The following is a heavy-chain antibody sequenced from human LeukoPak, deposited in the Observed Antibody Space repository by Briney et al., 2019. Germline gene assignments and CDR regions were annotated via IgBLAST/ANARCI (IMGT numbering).Heavy chain of an antibody. CDR3: ARSILRYYFDSSGYYPYYFDY. D-gene: IGHD3-22*01. Sequence: PSGTLSLTCDVFGGSISSINWWSWVRPPPGKGLEWIGSIYYSGSTYYNPSLKSRVTISVDTSKNQFSLKLSSVTAADTAVYYCARSILRYYFDSSGYYPYYFDYWGQGMLVTVSS. CDR2: IYYSGST. J-gene: IGHJ4*02. V-gene: IGHV4-4*02. CDR1: GGSISSINW.